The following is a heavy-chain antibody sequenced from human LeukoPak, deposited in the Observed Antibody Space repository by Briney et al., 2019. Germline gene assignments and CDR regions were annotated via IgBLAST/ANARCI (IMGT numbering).Heavy chain of an antibody. CDR2: ISAYNGNT. CDR3: ARWYYDILTGYYRPFDY. V-gene: IGHV1-18*01. CDR1: GYTFTSYG. D-gene: IGHD3-9*01. Sequence: APVKVSCKASGYTFTSYGISWVRQAPGQGLEWMGWISAYNGNTNYAQKLQGRVTMTTDTSTSTAYMELRSLRSDDTAVYYCARWYYDILTGYYRPFDYWGQGTLVTVSS. J-gene: IGHJ4*02.